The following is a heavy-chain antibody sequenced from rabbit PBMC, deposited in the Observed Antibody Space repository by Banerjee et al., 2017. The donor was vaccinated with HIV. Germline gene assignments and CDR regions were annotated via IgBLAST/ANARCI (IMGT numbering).Heavy chain of an antibody. CDR1: GFSFSSSDY. Sequence: QSLEESGGGLVQPEGSLTLTCTASGFSFSSSDYMCWVRQAPGKELEWIGCIYAGSGSAYYASWAKGRFTISKTSSTTVTLQMTSLTAADTATYFCARDLSGDDYGYFNLWGPGTLVTVS. V-gene: IGHV1S40*01. D-gene: IGHD2-1*01. J-gene: IGHJ4*01. CDR3: ARDLSGDDYGYFNL. CDR2: IYAGSGSA.